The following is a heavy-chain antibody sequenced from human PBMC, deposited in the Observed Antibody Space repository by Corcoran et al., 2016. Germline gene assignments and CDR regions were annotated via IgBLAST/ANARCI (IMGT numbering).Heavy chain of an antibody. J-gene: IGHJ6*02. V-gene: IGHV1-69*01. CDR2: IIPIFGTA. D-gene: IGHD4-4*01. CDR3: ARVTTITGRGIMDV. CDR1: GGTFSSYA. Sequence: QVQLVQSGAEVKKPGSSVKVSCKTSGGTFSSYAINWVRRAPGQGLEWMGGIIPIFGTANYAQKFQGRVTITADESTSTAYMELSSLRSEDTAVYYWARVTTITGRGIMDVWGQGTTVTVSS.